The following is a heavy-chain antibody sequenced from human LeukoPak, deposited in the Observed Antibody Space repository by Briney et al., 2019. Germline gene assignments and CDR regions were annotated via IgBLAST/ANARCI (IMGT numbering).Heavy chain of an antibody. J-gene: IGHJ4*02. V-gene: IGHV4-39*01. Sequence: SETLSLTCTVSGGSISSYYWGWIRQPPGKGLEWIGSIYYSGSTYYSPSLKSRVTISVDTSKNQFSLKLSSVTAADTAVYYCARHGWGNHFDYWGQGTLVTVSS. D-gene: IGHD7-27*01. CDR3: ARHGWGNHFDY. CDR1: GGSISSYY. CDR2: IYYSGST.